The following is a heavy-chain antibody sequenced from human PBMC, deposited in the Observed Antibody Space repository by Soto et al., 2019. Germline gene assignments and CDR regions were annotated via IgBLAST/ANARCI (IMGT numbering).Heavy chain of an antibody. J-gene: IGHJ5*02. CDR1: GGTFSSYA. V-gene: IGHV1-69*13. CDR3: ARTPRSDPLRGWFDP. CDR2: IIPIFGTA. Sequence: GASVKVSCKASGGTFSSYAIIWVRQAPGQGLEWMGGIIPIFGTANYAQKFQGRVTITADESTSTAYTGLSSLRSEDTAVYYCARTPRSDPLRGWFDPWGQGTLVTVSS. D-gene: IGHD5-12*01.